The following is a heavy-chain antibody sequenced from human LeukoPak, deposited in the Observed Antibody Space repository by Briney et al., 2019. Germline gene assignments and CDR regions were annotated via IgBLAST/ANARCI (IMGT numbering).Heavy chain of an antibody. Sequence: GRSLRLSCAASEFTFSTYGMHWVRQAPGKGLEWVAVISYDGSYKFYADSVKGRFTISRDNSKSTLYLQMNSLRAEDTAVYYCAEDRYSGLNTIDYWGQGTLVTVSS. CDR3: AEDRYSGLNTIDY. V-gene: IGHV3-30*18. CDR1: EFTFSTYG. CDR2: ISYDGSYK. D-gene: IGHD6-13*01. J-gene: IGHJ4*02.